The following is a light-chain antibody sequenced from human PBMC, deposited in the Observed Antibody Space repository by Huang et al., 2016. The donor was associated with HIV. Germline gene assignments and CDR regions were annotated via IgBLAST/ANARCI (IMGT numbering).Light chain of an antibody. CDR2: AAS. Sequence: DIQMTQSTPSLSASVADRVTITCRASQDIRNYLAWYQQKQGKVPQLLIYAASPLQSGVSSRFSGSGSGTTFALTISSLQPEDVATYHCQKYNSAPRTFGQGTKVEIQ. V-gene: IGKV1-27*01. CDR1: QDIRNY. J-gene: IGKJ1*01. CDR3: QKYNSAPRT.